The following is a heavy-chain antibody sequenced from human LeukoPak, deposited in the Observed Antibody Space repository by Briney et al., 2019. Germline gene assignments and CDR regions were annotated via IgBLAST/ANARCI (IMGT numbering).Heavy chain of an antibody. CDR3: ARFGDCSGGSCYTFDY. D-gene: IGHD2-15*01. J-gene: IGHJ4*02. CDR1: GGSISSSSYY. V-gene: IGHV4-39*01. CDR2: IYYSGST. Sequence: ASETLSLTCTVSGGSISSSSYYWGWIRQPPGKGLEWIGSIYYSGSTYYNLSLKSRVTISVDTSKNQFSLKLSSVTAADTAVYYCARFGDCSGGSCYTFDYWGQGTLVTVSS.